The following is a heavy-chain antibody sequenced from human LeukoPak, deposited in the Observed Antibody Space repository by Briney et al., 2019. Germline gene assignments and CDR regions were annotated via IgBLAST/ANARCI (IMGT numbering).Heavy chain of an antibody. D-gene: IGHD6-13*01. J-gene: IGHJ5*02. Sequence: SETLSLTCTVSGGSISSSSYYWGWIRQPPGKGLEWIGSIYYSGSTYYNPSLKSRVTISVDTSKNQFSLKLSSVTAADTAAYYCARPGVGSSSWYWFDPWGQGTLVTVSS. V-gene: IGHV4-39*01. CDR1: GGSISSSSYY. CDR2: IYYSGST. CDR3: ARPGVGSSSWYWFDP.